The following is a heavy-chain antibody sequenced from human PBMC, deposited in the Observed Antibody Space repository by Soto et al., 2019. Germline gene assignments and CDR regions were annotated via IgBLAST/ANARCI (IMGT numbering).Heavy chain of an antibody. J-gene: IGHJ4*02. D-gene: IGHD6-13*01. Sequence: SSKASGGPFSGYFISWVRQAPGQGLEWMGGIIPIFGTANYAQKLQGRVTMTTDTSTSTAYMELRSLRSDDTAVYYCAREYSSRWYVDYWGQGTLVTVSS. CDR1: GGPFSGYF. CDR3: AREYSSRWYVDY. V-gene: IGHV1-69*05. CDR2: IIPIFGTA.